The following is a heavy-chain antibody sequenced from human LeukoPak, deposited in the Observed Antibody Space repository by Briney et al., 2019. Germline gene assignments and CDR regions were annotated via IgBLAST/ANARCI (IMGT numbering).Heavy chain of an antibody. CDR1: GFTFSSFV. D-gene: IGHD3-3*01. CDR2: ITGAGGTT. Sequence: GGSLRLSCAASGFTFSSFVMSWVRQAPGKGLEWVSGITGAGGTTYYADSVKGRFTISRDNSKNTLSLHMNSLRADDTAVYYCAKKSPVFGVVIPLFDYWGRGILVTVSS. J-gene: IGHJ4*02. V-gene: IGHV3-23*01. CDR3: AKKSPVFGVVIPLFDY.